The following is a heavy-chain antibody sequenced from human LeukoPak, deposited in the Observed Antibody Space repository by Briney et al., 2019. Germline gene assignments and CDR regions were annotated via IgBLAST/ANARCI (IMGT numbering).Heavy chain of an antibody. V-gene: IGHV4-59*01. CDR3: ARLWGGDGYPYFFDG. D-gene: IGHD5-24*01. CDR1: GGSICSYY. CDR2: IYYSEST. J-gene: IGHJ4*01. Sequence: SETLSLTCTVSGGSICSYYWSWIREPPGQGLEWFGYIYYSESTKYNPSPRTRVTISVYTSKNQFSLKLSSVTAAAPAAYYCARLWGGDGYPYFFDGWGQGTLVTVSS.